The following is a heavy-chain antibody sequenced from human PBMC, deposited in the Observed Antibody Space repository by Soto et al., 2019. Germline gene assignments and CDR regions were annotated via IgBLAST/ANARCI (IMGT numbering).Heavy chain of an antibody. CDR2: IYYSGSP. J-gene: IGHJ6*02. CDR3: ARDFHSYYYDSSGPTDV. D-gene: IGHD3-22*01. V-gene: IGHV4-30-4*01. CDR1: GGSISSGNYY. Sequence: SETLSLTCTVSGGSISSGNYYWSWIRQPPGKGLEWIGYIYYSGSPYYNPSLRSRVTISVDTSKNQFSLKLSSVTAADTAVYYCARDFHSYYYDSSGPTDVWGQGTTVTVSS.